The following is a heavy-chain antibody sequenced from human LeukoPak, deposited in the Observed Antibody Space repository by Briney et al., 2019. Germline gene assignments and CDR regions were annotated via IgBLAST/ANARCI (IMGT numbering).Heavy chain of an antibody. CDR2: ISYDGSNK. CDR3: AKADLH. CDR1: GFTFSSCG. J-gene: IGHJ4*02. Sequence: PGGSLRLSCAASGFTFSSCGMHWVRQAPGKGLEWVAVISYDGSNKYYADSVKGRFTISRDNSKNTLYLQMNSLRAEDTAVYYCAKADLHWGQGTLVTVSS. V-gene: IGHV3-30*18.